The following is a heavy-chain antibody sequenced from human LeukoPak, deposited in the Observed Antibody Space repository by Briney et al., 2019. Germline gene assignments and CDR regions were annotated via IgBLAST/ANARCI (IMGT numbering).Heavy chain of an antibody. CDR3: ARASVSSGYLGSDY. V-gene: IGHV4-34*01. CDR2: INHSGST. J-gene: IGHJ4*02. Sequence: SETLSLTCAVYGGSFSGYYWSWIRQPPGKGLEWIGEINHSGSTNYNPSLKSRVTISVDTSKNQFSLKLSSVTAADTAVYYCARASVSSGYLGSDYWGQGTLVTVSS. D-gene: IGHD3-22*01. CDR1: GGSFSGYY.